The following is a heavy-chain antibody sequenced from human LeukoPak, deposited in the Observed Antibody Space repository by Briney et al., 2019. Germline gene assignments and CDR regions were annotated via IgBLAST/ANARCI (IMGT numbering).Heavy chain of an antibody. J-gene: IGHJ5*02. Sequence: GGSLTLSCAASGFTVSSNYMSWVRQAPGKGLEWVSVIYNGGGTYYTDSVKGRFTISRDSSKNKFYLQMNGLSAEDTAVYYCARVARYNWFDPWGQGTLVTVSS. CDR2: IYNGGGT. V-gene: IGHV3-53*01. CDR3: ARVARYNWFDP. CDR1: GFTVSSNY.